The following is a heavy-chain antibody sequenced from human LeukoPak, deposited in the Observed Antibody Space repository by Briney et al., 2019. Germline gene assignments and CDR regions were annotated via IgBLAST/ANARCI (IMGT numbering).Heavy chain of an antibody. CDR1: GGTFSSYT. CDR3: ARVVKFWSGMELDLTRNWFDP. J-gene: IGHJ5*02. V-gene: IGHV1-69*01. Sequence: SVKVSCKASGGTFSSYTISWVRQAPGQGLEWMGGIIPIFGTANYAQKFQGRVTITADESTSTAYMELSSLRSEDTAVYYCARVVKFWSGMELDLTRNWFDPWGQGTLVTVSS. CDR2: IIPIFGTA. D-gene: IGHD3-3*01.